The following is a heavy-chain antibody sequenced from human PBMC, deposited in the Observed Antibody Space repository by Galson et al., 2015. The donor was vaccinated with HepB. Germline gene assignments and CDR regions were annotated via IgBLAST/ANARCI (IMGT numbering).Heavy chain of an antibody. CDR3: AREGYDFWSGYLTPGWYYYYMDV. J-gene: IGHJ6*03. V-gene: IGHV1-18*01. CDR1: GYTFTSYG. CDR2: ISAYNGNT. D-gene: IGHD3-3*01. Sequence: SVKVSCKASGYTFTSYGISWVRQAPGQGLEWMGWISAYNGNTNYAQKLQGRVTMTTDTSTSTAYMELRSLRSDDTAVYYCAREGYDFWSGYLTPGWYYYYMDVWGKGTTVTVSS.